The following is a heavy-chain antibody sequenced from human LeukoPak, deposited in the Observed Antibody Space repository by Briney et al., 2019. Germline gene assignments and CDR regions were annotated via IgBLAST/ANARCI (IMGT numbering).Heavy chain of an antibody. V-gene: IGHV4-34*01. CDR1: GXSFSGYY. CDR2: INHSGST. D-gene: IGHD5-12*01. Sequence: SETLSLTCAVYGXSFSGYYGSWIRQPPGKGLEWIGEINHSGSTNYNPSLKSRVTISVDTSKNQFSLKLSSVTAADTAVYYCARGRGYGEIWYFDLWGCGTLVTVSS. CDR3: ARGRGYGEIWYFDL. J-gene: IGHJ2*01.